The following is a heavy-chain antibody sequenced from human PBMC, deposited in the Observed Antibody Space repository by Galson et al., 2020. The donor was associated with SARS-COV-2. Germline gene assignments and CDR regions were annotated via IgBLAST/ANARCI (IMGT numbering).Heavy chain of an antibody. CDR3: ARESQLWFGVAALDYYYYYGMDV. V-gene: IGHV3-33*01. Sequence: GESLKISCAASGFTFSSYGMHWVRQAPGKGLEWVAVIWYDGSNKYYADSVKGRFTISRDNSKNTLYLQMNSLRAEDTAVYYCARESQLWFGVAALDYYYYYGMDVWGQGTTVTVSS. CDR1: GFTFSSYG. J-gene: IGHJ6*02. D-gene: IGHD3-10*01. CDR2: IWYDGSNK.